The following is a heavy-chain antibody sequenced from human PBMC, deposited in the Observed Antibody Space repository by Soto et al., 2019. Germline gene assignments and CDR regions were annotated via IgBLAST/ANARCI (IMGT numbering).Heavy chain of an antibody. CDR1: GGSFTGYY. J-gene: IGHJ6*02. V-gene: IGHV4-34*01. CDR2: INYRGSS. Sequence: PSETLSLTCAVYGGSFTGYYWTWIRQTPGKGLEWIGEINYRGSSYYNPSHESRISMAVDTSKNQFSLKLRSVTAADTAVYFCVRGQPHRITIFEVVIRSYDYGMDVWGQGTTVT. D-gene: IGHD3-3*02. CDR3: VRGQPHRITIFEVVIRSYDYGMDV.